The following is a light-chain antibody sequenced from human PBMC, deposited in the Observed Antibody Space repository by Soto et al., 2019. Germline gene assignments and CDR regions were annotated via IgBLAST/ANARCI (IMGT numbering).Light chain of an antibody. Sequence: DIQITQSPSSLSASVGDRVTITCRASQSISSYLNWCQQKPGKAPNLLIYAASSLQSGVPSRFSGSGSGTDFTLTISSLQPEDFAAYYCQQTYSTPETFGQGTKVDI. CDR2: AAS. CDR3: QQTYSTPET. V-gene: IGKV1-39*01. CDR1: QSISSY. J-gene: IGKJ1*01.